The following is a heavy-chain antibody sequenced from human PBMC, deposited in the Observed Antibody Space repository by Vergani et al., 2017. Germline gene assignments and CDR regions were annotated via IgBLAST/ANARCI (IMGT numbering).Heavy chain of an antibody. D-gene: IGHD3-10*01. J-gene: IGHJ3*02. CDR2: IYYSGST. Sequence: QLQLQESAPGLVKPSETLSLTCTVSGGSISSSSYYWGWIRQPPGKGLEWIGSIYYSGSTYYNPSLKSRVTISVDTSKNQFSLKLSSVTAADTAVYYWARPHGSGSYSHDAFDIWGQGTMVTVSS. CDR1: GGSISSSSYY. CDR3: ARPHGSGSYSHDAFDI. V-gene: IGHV4-39*01.